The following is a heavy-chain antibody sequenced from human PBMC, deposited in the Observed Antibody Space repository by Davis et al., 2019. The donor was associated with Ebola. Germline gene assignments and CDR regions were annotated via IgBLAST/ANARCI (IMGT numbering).Heavy chain of an antibody. Sequence: SETLSLTCTVSGGSISSRSYYWAWIRQPPGKGLEWIGSLYYTGSTYNNPSLKSRVTISMDTSKNQFSLKLGSVTAADTGVYYCARGNSMPAAGTGYFFDYWGQGTLVTVSS. CDR1: GGSISSRSYY. CDR2: LYYTGST. CDR3: ARGNSMPAAGTGYFFDY. V-gene: IGHV4-39*07. J-gene: IGHJ4*02. D-gene: IGHD6-13*01.